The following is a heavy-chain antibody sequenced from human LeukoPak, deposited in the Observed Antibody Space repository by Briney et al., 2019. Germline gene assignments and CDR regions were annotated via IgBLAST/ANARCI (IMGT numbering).Heavy chain of an antibody. V-gene: IGHV4-59*06. Sequence: SETLSLTCTVSGGSLSSYYWSWIRQPPGKGLEWIGYIYYSGSTYYNPSLKSRVTISVDTSKNQFSLKLSSVTAADTAVYYCATSTIFGVVIIWGQGTLVTVSS. D-gene: IGHD3-3*01. CDR1: GGSLSSYY. J-gene: IGHJ4*02. CDR2: IYYSGST. CDR3: ATSTIFGVVII.